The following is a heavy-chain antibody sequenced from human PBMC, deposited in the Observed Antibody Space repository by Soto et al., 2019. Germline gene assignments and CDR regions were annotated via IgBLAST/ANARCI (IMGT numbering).Heavy chain of an antibody. CDR2: ISYDGSNK. V-gene: IGHV3-30*18. J-gene: IGHJ4*02. D-gene: IGHD3-3*01. CDR3: AKDFWGGYSRPSLDY. CDR1: GFTFSSYG. Sequence: GGSVRLSCAASGFTFSSYGMHWVRQAPGKGLEWVAVISYDGSNKYYADSVKGRFTISRDNSKNTLYLQMNSLRAEDTAVYYCAKDFWGGYSRPSLDYWGQGTLVTVSS.